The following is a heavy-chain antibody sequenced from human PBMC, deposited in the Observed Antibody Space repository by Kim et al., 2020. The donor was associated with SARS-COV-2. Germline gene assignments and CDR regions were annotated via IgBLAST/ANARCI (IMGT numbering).Heavy chain of an antibody. Sequence: GESLKISCKGSGYSFTSYWIGWVRQMPGKGLEWMGIIYPGDSDTRYSPSFQGQVTISADKSISTAYLQWSSLKASDTAMYYCARQSEKRGVTYLMEVYGMDVWGQGTTVTVSS. D-gene: IGHD3-10*01. CDR1: GYSFTSYW. J-gene: IGHJ6*02. V-gene: IGHV5-51*01. CDR2: IYPGDSDT. CDR3: ARQSEKRGVTYLMEVYGMDV.